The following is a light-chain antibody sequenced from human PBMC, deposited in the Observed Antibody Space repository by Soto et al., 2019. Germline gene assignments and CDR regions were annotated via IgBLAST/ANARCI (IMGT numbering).Light chain of an antibody. V-gene: IGLV2-11*01. Sequence: ALTQPRSVSGSPGQSVTISCTGTSSDVGGYNYVSWYQQHPGKAPKLMIYDVSKRPSGVPDRFSGSKSGNTASLTISGLQAEDEADYYCRSYAGSYTFVFGTGTKVTVL. CDR2: DVS. CDR1: SSDVGGYNY. J-gene: IGLJ1*01. CDR3: RSYAGSYTFV.